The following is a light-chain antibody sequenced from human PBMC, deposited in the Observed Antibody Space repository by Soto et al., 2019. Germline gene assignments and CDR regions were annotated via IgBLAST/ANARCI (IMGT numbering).Light chain of an antibody. V-gene: IGLV2-14*01. J-gene: IGLJ1*01. CDR2: DVS. CDR1: SSDVGNYNY. CDR3: SSYTTNTSFV. Sequence: QSALTQPASVSGSPGQSITISCTGTSSDVGNYNYVSWYQQHPGKAPKLMIYDVSKRPSGVSNRFSGSKSGNTASLTISGLQGEDEADYYCSSYTTNTSFVFGTGTKVTVL.